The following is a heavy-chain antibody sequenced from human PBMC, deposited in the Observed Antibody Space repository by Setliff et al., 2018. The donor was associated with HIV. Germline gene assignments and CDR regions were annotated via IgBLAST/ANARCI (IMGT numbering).Heavy chain of an antibody. CDR2: IYYIGST. J-gene: IGHJ6*03. Sequence: SETLSLTCTVSGGSINNYYWSWVRQTPGKGLEWIGQIYYIGSTNYNPSLKSRVMISVDTSKNQFSLRLSSVAAADTAVYYCARVSSGDYYSEHYFYMDVGGKGTMVTVSS. CDR3: ARVSSGDYYSEHYFYMDV. D-gene: IGHD1-26*01. CDR1: GGSINNYY. V-gene: IGHV4-59*01.